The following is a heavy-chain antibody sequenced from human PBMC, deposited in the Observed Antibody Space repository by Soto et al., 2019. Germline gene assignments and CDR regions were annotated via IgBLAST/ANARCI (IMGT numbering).Heavy chain of an antibody. D-gene: IGHD6-19*01. J-gene: IGHJ4*02. CDR2: IYWNDDK. CDR1: GFSLSTSGVG. Sequence: QITLKESGPTLVKPTQTLTLTCTFSGFSLSTSGVGVGWIRQPPGKALEWLALIYWNDDKRYSPSLKSRLTITKDTSKNQVVLTMTNIDPVDTATYYCARDSRVRYSSGWYSDYWGQGTLVTVSS. CDR3: ARDSRVRYSSGWYSDY. V-gene: IGHV2-5*01.